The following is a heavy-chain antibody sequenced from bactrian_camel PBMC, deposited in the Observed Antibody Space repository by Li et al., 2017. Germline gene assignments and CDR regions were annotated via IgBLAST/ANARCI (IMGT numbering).Heavy chain of an antibody. J-gene: IGHJ4*01. CDR1: GISVSGSY. V-gene: IGHV3S59*01. CDR2: IGVSGGTI. D-gene: IGHD2*01. Sequence: SLRLSCAAPGISVSGSYMAWFRQGPGQEREAVAGIGVSGGTIYTATVRGRFTISKDNAANILYLQMNRLEFDDTAMYYCAADRNGRGTWTSRDMYQYWGQGTQVTVS. CDR3: AADRNGRGTWTSRDMYQY.